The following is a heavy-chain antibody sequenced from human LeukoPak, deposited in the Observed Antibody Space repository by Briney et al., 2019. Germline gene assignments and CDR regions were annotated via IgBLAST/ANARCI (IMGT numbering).Heavy chain of an antibody. D-gene: IGHD1/OR15-1a*01. Sequence: SETLSLTCTVSGGSISSSSYYWSWIRQPAGKGLEWIGRIYTSGSTNYNPSLKSRVTMSVDTSKNQFSLKLSSVTAADTAVYYCASWAQQSGWFDPWGQGTLVTVSS. CDR1: GGSISSSSYY. J-gene: IGHJ5*02. CDR2: IYTSGST. V-gene: IGHV4-61*02. CDR3: ASWAQQSGWFDP.